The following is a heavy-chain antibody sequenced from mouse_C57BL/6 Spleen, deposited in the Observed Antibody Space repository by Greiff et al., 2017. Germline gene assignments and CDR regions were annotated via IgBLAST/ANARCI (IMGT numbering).Heavy chain of an antibody. Sequence: GGGLVQPKGSLKLSCAASGFSFNTYAMIWVRQAPGKGLEWVARVRSKINNYASYYADSVKDRFTISRDDSDSMLYLQMNNLKTEHTAMYYCEGQGVWDYDAFDYWGQGTTLTVSS. D-gene: IGHD2-4*01. CDR1: GFSFNTYA. CDR2: VRSKINNYAS. J-gene: IGHJ2*01. CDR3: EGQGVWDYDAFDY. V-gene: IGHV10-1*01.